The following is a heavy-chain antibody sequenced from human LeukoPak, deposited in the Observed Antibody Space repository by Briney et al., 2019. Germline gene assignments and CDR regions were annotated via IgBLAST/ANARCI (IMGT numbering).Heavy chain of an antibody. CDR1: GFTFSIYS. CDR2: ISGTSGTI. J-gene: IGHJ6*02. V-gene: IGHV3-48*01. Sequence: GGSLRLSCAASGFTFSIYSMNWLRQAPGKRLEWVSYISGTSGTIYYAVSVKGRFTISRDNAKNSLYLQMNSLRGEDTAVYYCARDSGMDVWGQGTTVTVSS. CDR3: ARDSGMDV.